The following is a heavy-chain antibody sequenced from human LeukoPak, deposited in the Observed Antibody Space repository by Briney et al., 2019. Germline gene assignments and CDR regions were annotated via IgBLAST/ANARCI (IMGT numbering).Heavy chain of an antibody. D-gene: IGHD3-10*01. CDR1: GFSVSSHI. CDR2: LYRGGNS. Sequence: PGGSLRLSCAASGFSVSSHIMTWVGQAPGKGLEWISVLYRGGNSLHADAVQGRFTISRNTSENTLYLQMNSLTYEDTAVYYCARGGRFGEDHFDYWGQGILVTVSS. V-gene: IGHV3-53*04. J-gene: IGHJ4*02. CDR3: ARGGRFGEDHFDY.